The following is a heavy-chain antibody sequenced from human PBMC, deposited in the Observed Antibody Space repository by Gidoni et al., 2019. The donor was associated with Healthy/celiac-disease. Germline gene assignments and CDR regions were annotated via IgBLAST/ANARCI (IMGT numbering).Heavy chain of an antibody. CDR3: ARGVRGGYLYYFDY. D-gene: IGHD3-22*01. CDR1: GGPISSYY. Sequence: QVQLQESGPGLVKPSETLSLTCTVSGGPISSYYWRWIRQPPGKGLEWIGYIYYSGSTNYNPSLKSRVTISVDTSKNQFSLKLSSVTAADTAVYYCARGVRGGYLYYFDYWGQGTLVTVSS. J-gene: IGHJ4*02. V-gene: IGHV4-59*01. CDR2: IYYSGST.